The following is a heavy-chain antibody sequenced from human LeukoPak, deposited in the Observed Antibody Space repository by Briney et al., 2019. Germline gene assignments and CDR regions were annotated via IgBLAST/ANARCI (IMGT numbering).Heavy chain of an antibody. V-gene: IGHV3-7*01. D-gene: IGHD1-26*01. CDR3: ARDTDGSLDY. CDR1: GFTFTNSW. Sequence: GGSLRLSCAASGFTFTNSWMAWVRQAPGKGLEWVANIKQDGSTEHYVDSLKGRFTISRDNPKNSLYLQMNSLRADDTAVYYCARDTDGSLDYWGQGILVTVAS. J-gene: IGHJ4*02. CDR2: IKQDGSTE.